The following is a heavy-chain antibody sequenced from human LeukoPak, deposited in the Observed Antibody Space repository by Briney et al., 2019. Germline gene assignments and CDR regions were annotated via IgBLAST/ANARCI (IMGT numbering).Heavy chain of an antibody. CDR1: GGSISSSSYY. D-gene: IGHD6-13*01. CDR3: ARDAPYSSSWYSGGETYNWFDP. J-gene: IGHJ5*02. CDR2: IYYSGST. V-gene: IGHV4-39*07. Sequence: SETLSLTCTVSGGSISSSSYYWGWIRQPPGKGLEWIGSIYYSGSTYYNPSLKSRVTISVDTSKKQFSLKLSSVTAADTAVYYCARDAPYSSSWYSGGETYNWFDPWGQGTLVTVSS.